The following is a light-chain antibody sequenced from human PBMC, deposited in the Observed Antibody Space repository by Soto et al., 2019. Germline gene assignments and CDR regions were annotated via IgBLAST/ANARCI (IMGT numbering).Light chain of an antibody. CDR2: TAS. CDR1: QDVNID. CDR3: QQFNTWPFT. Sequence: EIVLTQSPATLSVSPGERATLSCRASQDVNIDLVWYQQKPGQAPKLLMFTASARATGIPARFTGGGSETDFTLTISSPQPEGSAVYYCQQFNTWPFTFGPGTKVEIK. V-gene: IGKV3D-15*01. J-gene: IGKJ3*01.